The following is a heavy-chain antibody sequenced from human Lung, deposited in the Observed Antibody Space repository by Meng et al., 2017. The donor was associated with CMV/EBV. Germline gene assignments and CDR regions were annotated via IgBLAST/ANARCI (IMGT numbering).Heavy chain of an antibody. CDR2: IYHSGST. CDR3: ARVGAYCGGDCYHPR. D-gene: IGHD2-21*02. J-gene: IGHJ4*02. Sequence: VPRLGWCQGLVKPSGTRSLTCAASGGSLSSRNWWSLVRQPPGKGLEWIGEIYHSGSTNYNPSLKSLVTISVVESKNQFSLRLSSVTAADTAVYYCARVGAYCGGDCYHPRWGQGTLVTVSS. V-gene: IGHV4-4*02. CDR1: GGSLSSRNW.